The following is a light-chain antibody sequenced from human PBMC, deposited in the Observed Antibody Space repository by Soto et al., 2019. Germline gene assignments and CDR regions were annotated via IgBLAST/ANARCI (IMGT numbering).Light chain of an antibody. CDR2: DVS. CDR3: CTYAGSYLWV. V-gene: IGLV2-11*01. Sequence: QSALTQPRSMSGSPGQSVTISCTGTSSDIGSYNYVSWYQQHPGKAPKLMIYDVSKRPSGVPDRFSGSKSGNTASLTISGLQTEDEADYYCCTYAGSYLWVFGGGTKVTVL. J-gene: IGLJ3*02. CDR1: SSDIGSYNY.